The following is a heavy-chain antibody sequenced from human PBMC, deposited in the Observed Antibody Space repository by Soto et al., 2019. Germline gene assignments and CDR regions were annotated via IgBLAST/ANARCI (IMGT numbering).Heavy chain of an antibody. Sequence: SETLSLTCTVSGGSISSYYWSWIRQPPGKGLEWIGYIYYSGSTNYNPSLKSRVTISVDTSKNQFSLKLSSVTAADTAVYYCASTSDLGEGYCSGGSCSSAWTGFDYWGQGTLVTVSS. D-gene: IGHD2-15*01. CDR2: IYYSGST. J-gene: IGHJ4*02. CDR1: GGSISSYY. CDR3: ASTSDLGEGYCSGGSCSSAWTGFDY. V-gene: IGHV4-59*01.